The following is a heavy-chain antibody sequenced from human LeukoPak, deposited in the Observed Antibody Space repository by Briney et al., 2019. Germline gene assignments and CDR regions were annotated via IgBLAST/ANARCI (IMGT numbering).Heavy chain of an antibody. V-gene: IGHV3-23*01. CDR3: AKDRGAAAGSLPPDDY. D-gene: IGHD6-13*01. Sequence: PGRSLRLSCAASGFTFSSYAMSGVRQAPGKGLEWVSAISGSGGSTYYDDSVQGRFTISSDDSKNTLYLQMNSLRAEDTAVYYCAKDRGAAAGSLPPDDYWGQGTLVTVSS. J-gene: IGHJ4*02. CDR1: GFTFSSYA. CDR2: ISGSGGST.